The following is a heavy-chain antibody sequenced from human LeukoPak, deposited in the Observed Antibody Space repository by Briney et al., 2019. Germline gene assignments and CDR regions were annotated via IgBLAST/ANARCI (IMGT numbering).Heavy chain of an antibody. Sequence: GQSLRLSCAASGLTFSSYWMHWVRQAPGKGLVWVSRVNSDGTSTNYADSVKGRFTVPRDNAKNTLYLKMNSLRVEDTAVYYCARDLFGAYCGGTCPTPDYWGQGTLVSVSS. CDR1: GLTFSSYW. CDR3: ARDLFGAYCGGTCPTPDY. CDR2: VNSDGTST. V-gene: IGHV3-74*01. J-gene: IGHJ4*02. D-gene: IGHD2-21*01.